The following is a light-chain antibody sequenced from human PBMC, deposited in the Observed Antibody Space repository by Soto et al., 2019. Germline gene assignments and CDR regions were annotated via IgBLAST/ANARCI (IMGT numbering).Light chain of an antibody. V-gene: IGLV2-14*01. CDR1: SSDVGDYNY. J-gene: IGLJ1*01. CDR3: SSYTSSSTGV. CDR2: DVS. Sequence: QSALTQPASVSGSPGQSITISCTGTSSDVGDYNYVSWYQQHPGKAPKLMIYDVSSRPSGVSNRFSGSKSGNTASLTISGLQAVDEADYYCSSYTSSSTGVFGTGTKLTVL.